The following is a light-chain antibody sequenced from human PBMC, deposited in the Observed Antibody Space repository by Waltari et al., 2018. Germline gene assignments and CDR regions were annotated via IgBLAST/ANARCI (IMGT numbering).Light chain of an antibody. CDR3: QQYGSSVLYT. J-gene: IGKJ2*01. CDR1: QSLNKRY. Sequence: VLTQSPGTLSLSPGERATLSCRASQSLNKRYLAWYQQKPGQAPRLLIYGASSRAAGIPDRFSGSGSGTDFTLTISRLEPEDFAVYYCQQYGSSVLYTFGQGTKLEIK. V-gene: IGKV3-20*01. CDR2: GAS.